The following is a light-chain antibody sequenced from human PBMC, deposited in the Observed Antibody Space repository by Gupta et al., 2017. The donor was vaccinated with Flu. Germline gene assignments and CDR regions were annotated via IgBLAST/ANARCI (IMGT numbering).Light chain of an antibody. Sequence: ILLPQSPATLPLSPGDRVTVSCRASQTVHTNYLAWYQHKAGQAPRLLIYATSTRATGVPDRFSGSGSGTDYTLTISRLEPDDFATYYCQHFGNSPLYSFGQGTNLEMK. V-gene: IGKV3-20*01. CDR2: ATS. J-gene: IGKJ2*03. CDR3: QHFGNSPLYS. CDR1: QTVHTNY.